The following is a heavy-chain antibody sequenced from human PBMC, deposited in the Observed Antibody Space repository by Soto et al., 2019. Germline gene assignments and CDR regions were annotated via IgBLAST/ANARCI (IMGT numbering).Heavy chain of an antibody. J-gene: IGHJ4*02. CDR2: INAGNGNT. D-gene: IGHD5-12*01. CDR1: GYTFTSYA. V-gene: IGHV1-3*01. CDR3: ARAQSLEMATP. Sequence: QVQLVQSGAEVKKPGASVKVSCKASGYTFTSYAMLWVRQAPGQRLEWIGWINAGNGNTKYSQKFQGRVTITRDTSASTAYMELSRLRSEDTAVYYCARAQSLEMATPWGQGTLVTVS.